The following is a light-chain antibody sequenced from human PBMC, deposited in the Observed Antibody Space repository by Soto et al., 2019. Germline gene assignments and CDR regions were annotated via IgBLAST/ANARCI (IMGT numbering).Light chain of an antibody. CDR2: DVS. CDR1: SSDVGAYKY. J-gene: IGLJ1*01. Sequence: QSALTQPPSASGSPGQSVTISCTGTSSDVGAYKYVSWYQHHPGKAPKLIIFDVSNRPSGISNRFSGSKSGNTASLTISGLQAEDEADYYCISYTSSSPYVFGTGTKLTVL. CDR3: ISYTSSSPYV. V-gene: IGLV2-14*03.